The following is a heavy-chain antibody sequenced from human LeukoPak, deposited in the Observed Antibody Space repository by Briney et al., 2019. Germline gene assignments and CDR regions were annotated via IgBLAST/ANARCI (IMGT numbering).Heavy chain of an antibody. CDR1: GYTFTGYY. V-gene: IGHV1-2*02. Sequence: ASVKVSCKASGYTFTGYYMHWMRQAPGQGLEWMGWINPNSGGTNYAQKFQGRVTMTRDTSISTAYMELSRLRSDDTAVYYCARGVRGRYFGWGALDYWGQGTLVTVSS. J-gene: IGHJ4*02. CDR2: INPNSGGT. CDR3: ARGVRGRYFGWGALDY. D-gene: IGHD3-9*01.